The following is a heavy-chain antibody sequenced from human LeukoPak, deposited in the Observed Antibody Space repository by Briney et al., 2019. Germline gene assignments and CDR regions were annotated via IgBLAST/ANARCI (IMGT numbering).Heavy chain of an antibody. D-gene: IGHD1-1*01. J-gene: IGHJ5*02. V-gene: IGHV3-33*08. CDR2: IWYDGSNK. CDR1: GFTFSTYG. Sequence: GGSLRLSCAASGFTFSTYGMHWVRQAPGKGLEWVAIIWYDGSNKYYADSVKGRFTISRDNSKNTLYLQMNSLRVDDTAVYYCARDRFWNQYDPWGQGTLVTVSS. CDR3: ARDRFWNQYDP.